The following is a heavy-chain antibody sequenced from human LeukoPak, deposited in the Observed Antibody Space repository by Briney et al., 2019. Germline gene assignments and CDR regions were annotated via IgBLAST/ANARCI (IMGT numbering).Heavy chain of an antibody. J-gene: IGHJ4*02. CDR2: IKHDASEI. Sequence: GGSLRLSCAASGFTFSSYWMNWYRQAPGKGLEWVGNIKHDASEINYVDSVRGRFTISRDNAKNSLHLQMNSLRAEDTAVYYCATDRDNSDWQKRFDSWGQGTLATVSS. D-gene: IGHD3-9*01. CDR3: ATDRDNSDWQKRFDS. CDR1: GFTFSSYW. V-gene: IGHV3-7*01.